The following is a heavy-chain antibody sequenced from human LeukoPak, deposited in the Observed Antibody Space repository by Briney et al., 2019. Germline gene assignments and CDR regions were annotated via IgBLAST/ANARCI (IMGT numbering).Heavy chain of an antibody. J-gene: IGHJ2*01. V-gene: IGHV1-24*01. CDR1: GYTLTELS. CDR2: FDPQDGET. CDR3: ATDHYGGKVVLDL. Sequence: ASVKVSCKVSGYTLTELSMHWVRQAPGTGLEWMGGFDPQDGETIYAQKFQGRVTMTEDTSTDTAYMELSSLRSEDTAVYYCATDHYGGKVVLDLWGRGTLVTVSS. D-gene: IGHD4-23*01.